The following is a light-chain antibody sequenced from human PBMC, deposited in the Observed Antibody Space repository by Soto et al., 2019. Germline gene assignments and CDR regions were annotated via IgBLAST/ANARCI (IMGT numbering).Light chain of an antibody. J-gene: IGKJ1*01. CDR1: QSVSSY. V-gene: IGKV3-11*01. CDR2: DAS. Sequence: EIVLTQSPATLSLSPGEGATLSCRASQSVSSYLAWYQQKPGQAPRLLIYDASNRAAGIPARFSGSGSGTDFTLTISSLETEDFAVYYCQQRSSWPWTFGQGTKVEIK. CDR3: QQRSSWPWT.